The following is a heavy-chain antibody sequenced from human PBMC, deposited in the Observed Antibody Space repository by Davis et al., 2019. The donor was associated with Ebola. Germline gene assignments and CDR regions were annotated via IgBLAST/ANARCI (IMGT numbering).Heavy chain of an antibody. CDR2: ISAYNGNT. Sequence: SVNVSRKSSVYTHISYVITWVRQAPGQGLEWMGWISAYNGNTNYAQILQGRVTRTTDTSTGTAYMGLRSLRSDDTAVYFCARTSIVGTTTTASDIWGQGTKVTVSS. D-gene: IGHD1-26*01. CDR1: VYTHISYV. J-gene: IGHJ3*02. V-gene: IGHV1-18*01. CDR3: ARTSIVGTTTTASDI.